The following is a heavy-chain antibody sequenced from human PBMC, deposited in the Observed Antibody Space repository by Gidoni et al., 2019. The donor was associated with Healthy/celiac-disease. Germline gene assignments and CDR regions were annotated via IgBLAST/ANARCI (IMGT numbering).Heavy chain of an antibody. Sequence: QLQLQESGPGLVKPSETLSLTCTGSGGSISSSCYYWGRLSQPPGKGLEWIGSIYYRGSTSYNPSLKSRVTISVDTSKNQFSLKLSSVTAADTAVYYCARYYYDSSGYYSTRGVCYFDYWGQGTLVTVSS. V-gene: IGHV4-39*01. D-gene: IGHD3-22*01. CDR2: IYYRGST. J-gene: IGHJ4*02. CDR3: ARYYYDSSGYYSTRGVCYFDY. CDR1: GGSISSSCYY.